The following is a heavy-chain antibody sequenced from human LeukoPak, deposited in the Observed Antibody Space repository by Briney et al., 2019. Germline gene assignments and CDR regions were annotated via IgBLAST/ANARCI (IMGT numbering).Heavy chain of an antibody. CDR2: IYYSGST. Sequence: SETLSLTCTVSGGSISSYYWSWIRQPPGKGLEWIGYIYYSGSTNYNPSLKSRVTISVDTSKNQFSLKLSSVTAADTAVYYCARGATSITMTLSFDPWGQGTLVTVSS. CDR3: ARGATSITMTLSFDP. V-gene: IGHV4-59*01. J-gene: IGHJ5*02. D-gene: IGHD3-22*01. CDR1: GGSISSYY.